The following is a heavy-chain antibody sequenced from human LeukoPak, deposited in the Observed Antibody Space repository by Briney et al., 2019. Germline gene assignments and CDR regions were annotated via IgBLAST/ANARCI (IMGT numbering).Heavy chain of an antibody. J-gene: IGHJ4*02. CDR2: IYYSGST. V-gene: IGHV4-59*08. Sequence: SETLSLTCTVSGGSISSYYGSWIRQPPGKGLEWIGYIYYSGSTNYNPSLKSRVTISVDTSKNQFPLKLSSVTAADTAVYYCARQLGYSYGNDYWGQGTLVTVSS. D-gene: IGHD5-18*01. CDR3: ARQLGYSYGNDY. CDR1: GGSISSYY.